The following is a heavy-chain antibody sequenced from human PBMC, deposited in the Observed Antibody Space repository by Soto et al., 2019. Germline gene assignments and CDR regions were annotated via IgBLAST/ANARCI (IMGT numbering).Heavy chain of an antibody. CDR3: ARDLMVRGVPDY. Sequence: QVQLQESGPGLVKPSETLSLTCTVSGGSISSYYWSWIRQPPGKGLEWIGYIYYSGSTNYNPALKSRVNISVDTSKNQFSLKLSSVTAADTAVYYCARDLMVRGVPDYWGQGTLVTVSS. J-gene: IGHJ4*02. CDR2: IYYSGST. D-gene: IGHD3-10*01. CDR1: GGSISSYY. V-gene: IGHV4-59*01.